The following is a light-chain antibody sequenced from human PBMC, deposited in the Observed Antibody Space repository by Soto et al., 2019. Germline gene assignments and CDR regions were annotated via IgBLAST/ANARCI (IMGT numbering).Light chain of an antibody. CDR3: CSYAGSYILV. CDR2: DVS. Sequence: QSALTQPRSVSGSPGQSVTISCTGTSSDVGGYNYVSWYQQHPGKAPKLMIYDVSKRPSGVPDRFSDSKSGNTASLTISGLQAEDEADYYCCSYAGSYILVFGGGTKVTVL. J-gene: IGLJ2*01. CDR1: SSDVGGYNY. V-gene: IGLV2-11*01.